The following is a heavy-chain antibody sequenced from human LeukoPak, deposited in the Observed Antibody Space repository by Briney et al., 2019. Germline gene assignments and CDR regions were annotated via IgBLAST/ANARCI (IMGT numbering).Heavy chain of an antibody. D-gene: IGHD3-3*01. Sequence: GGSLRLSCITSGLNFSVYYMTWIRQAPGNGLGAPGNGLEWLSHISKTGTSVYYADSARGRFTISRDNAKNSLYLHMNNLRAEDTAVYYCVAGVALDYWGQGTLATVAS. J-gene: IGHJ4*02. CDR1: GLNFSVYY. CDR3: VAGVALDY. V-gene: IGHV3-11*01. CDR2: ISKTGTSV.